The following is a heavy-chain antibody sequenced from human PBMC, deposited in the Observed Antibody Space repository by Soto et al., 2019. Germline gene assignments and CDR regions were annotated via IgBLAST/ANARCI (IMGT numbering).Heavy chain of an antibody. J-gene: IGHJ6*02. Sequence: PGESLKISCKGSGYIFTSHWIAWVRQMPGKGLEWMGIIYPGDSDTIYSPSFQDQVTFSVDKSISTVYLQWTTLKASDTAIYYCARRVPSGSGADYYGMDVWGQGTTVTVSS. CDR2: IYPGDSDT. CDR3: ARRVPSGSGADYYGMDV. CDR1: GYIFTSHW. D-gene: IGHD3-10*01. V-gene: IGHV5-51*01.